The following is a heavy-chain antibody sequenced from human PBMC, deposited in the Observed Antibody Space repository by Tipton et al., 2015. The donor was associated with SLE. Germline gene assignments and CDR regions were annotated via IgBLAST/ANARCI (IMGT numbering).Heavy chain of an antibody. CDR2: IYYSGST. CDR3: ESGAVGATSAFDI. V-gene: IGHV4-39*07. D-gene: IGHD1-26*01. CDR1: GGSISSSSYY. J-gene: IGHJ3*02. Sequence: TLSLTCTVSGGSISSSSYYWGWIRQPPGKGLEWIGSIYYSGSTYYNPSLKSRVTISVDTSKNQFSLKLSSVTAADTAVYYCESGAVGATSAFDIWGQGTMVTVSS.